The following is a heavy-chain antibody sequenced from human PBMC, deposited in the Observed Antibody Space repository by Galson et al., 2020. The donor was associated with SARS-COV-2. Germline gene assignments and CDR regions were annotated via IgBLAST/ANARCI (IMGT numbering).Heavy chain of an antibody. J-gene: IGHJ2*01. CDR1: GGSISSGSYY. Sequence: SETLSLTCTVSGGSISSGSYYWSWIRQPAGKGLEWIGRIYTSGSTNYNPSLKSRVTISVDTSKNQFSLKLSSVTAADTAVYYCARGELLQGGFPYWYFDLWGRGTLVTVSS. D-gene: IGHD1-26*01. CDR2: IYTSGST. V-gene: IGHV4-61*02. CDR3: ARGELLQGGFPYWYFDL.